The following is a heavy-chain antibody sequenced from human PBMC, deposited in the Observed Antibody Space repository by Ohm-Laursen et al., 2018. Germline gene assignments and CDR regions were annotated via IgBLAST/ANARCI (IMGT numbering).Heavy chain of an antibody. CDR3: ARDPIFGVVITYYYYYGMDV. D-gene: IGHD3-3*01. CDR2: INPSGGST. CDR1: GYTFTSYY. J-gene: IGHJ6*02. V-gene: IGHV1-46*01. Sequence: ASVKVSCKASGYTFTSYYMHWVRQAPGQGLEWMGIINPSGGSTSYAQKFQGRVTMTRDTSTSTVYMELSSLRSGDTAVYYCARDPIFGVVITYYYYYGMDVWGQGTTVTVSS.